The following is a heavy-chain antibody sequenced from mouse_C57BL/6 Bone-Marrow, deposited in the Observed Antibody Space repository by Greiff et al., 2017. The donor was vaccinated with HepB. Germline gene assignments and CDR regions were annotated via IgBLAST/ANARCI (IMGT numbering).Heavy chain of an antibody. CDR2: IRSKSNNYAT. V-gene: IGHV10-1*01. J-gene: IGHJ2*01. CDR3: VGDIRGFDY. CDR1: GFSFNTYA. Sequence: EVNVVESGGGLVQPKGSLKLSCAASGFSFNTYAMNWVRQAPGKGLEWVARIRSKSNNYATYYADSVKDRFTISRDDSESMLYLQMNNLKTEDTAMYYCVGDIRGFDYWGQGTTLTVSS.